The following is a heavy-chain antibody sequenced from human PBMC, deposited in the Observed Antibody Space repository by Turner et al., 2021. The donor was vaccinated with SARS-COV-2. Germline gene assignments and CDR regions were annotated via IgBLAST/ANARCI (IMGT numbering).Heavy chain of an antibody. Sequence: QVTLRESGPALVKPTQTLTLTCTFSGFSLSTSGMCVSWIRQPPGQALEWLARIDWDDDKYYSTSLNTRLTSSKDTSKNQVVLTMTNMDPVDTATFYCALTPYDILAGYYLGLDYWGQGTLVTVSS. V-gene: IGHV2-70*15. CDR3: ALTPYDILAGYYLGLDY. J-gene: IGHJ4*02. D-gene: IGHD3-9*01. CDR2: IDWDDDK. CDR1: GFSLSTSGMC.